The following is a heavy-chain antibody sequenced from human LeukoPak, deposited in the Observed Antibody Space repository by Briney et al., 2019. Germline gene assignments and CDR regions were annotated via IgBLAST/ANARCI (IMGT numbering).Heavy chain of an antibody. D-gene: IGHD3-10*02. V-gene: IGHV4-30-2*01. CDR2: IYHSGST. CDR3: ARTKDDRGTYNWFDP. CDR1: GGSISSGGYS. J-gene: IGHJ5*02. Sequence: PADTLSLTCAVSGGSISSGGYSWSWIRQPPGKGLEWIVYIYHSGSTYYNPSLKSRVTISVDRSKNQFSLKLSSVTAADTAVYYCARTKDDRGTYNWFDPWGQGTLVTVSS.